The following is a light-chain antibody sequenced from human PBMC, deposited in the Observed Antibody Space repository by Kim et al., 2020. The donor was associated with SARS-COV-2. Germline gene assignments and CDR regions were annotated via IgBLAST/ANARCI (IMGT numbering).Light chain of an antibody. Sequence: GTVPCTGTGSNVGSYPYVSWYQQHPGKAPKLLIYDVNKRPAGVPDRFSASKSDNTASLTISGLQAEDDADYFCCSYAGIDTPWVFGGGTQLTVL. CDR2: DVN. V-gene: IGLV2-11*03. CDR1: GSNVGSYPY. CDR3: CSYAGIDTPWV. J-gene: IGLJ3*02.